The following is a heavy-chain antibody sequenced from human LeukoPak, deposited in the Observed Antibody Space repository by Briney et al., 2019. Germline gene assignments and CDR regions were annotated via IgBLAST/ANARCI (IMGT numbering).Heavy chain of an antibody. CDR3: ARVGDIVATDFDY. CDR2: IYYSGST. D-gene: IGHD5-12*01. CDR1: GGSISSNNYY. Sequence: SETLSLTCTVSGGSISSNNYYWGWIRQPPGKGLEWIGNIYYSGSTYYNPSLKSRVTISVDMSKNQFSLKLSSVTAADTAVYYCARVGDIVATDFDYWGQGTLVTVSS. J-gene: IGHJ4*02. V-gene: IGHV4-39*07.